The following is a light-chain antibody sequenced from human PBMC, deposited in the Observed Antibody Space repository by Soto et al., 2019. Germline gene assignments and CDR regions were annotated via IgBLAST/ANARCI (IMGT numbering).Light chain of an antibody. CDR1: SSDVGSYNS. J-gene: IGLJ2*01. CDR2: DVS. V-gene: IGLV2-14*01. Sequence: QSALTQPASVSGSPGQSITISCTGTSSDVGSYNSVSWYQQHPGKAPQLMIYDVSDRPSGVSNRFSGSKSGNTASLTISGLQAEDEGDYYCSSYTSTSTPVIFGGGTKLTVL. CDR3: SSYTSTSTPVI.